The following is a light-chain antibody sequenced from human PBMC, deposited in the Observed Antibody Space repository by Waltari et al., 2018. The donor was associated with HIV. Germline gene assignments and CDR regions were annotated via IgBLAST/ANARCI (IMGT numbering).Light chain of an antibody. V-gene: IGLV2-23*02. Sequence: QSALTQPASVSGSPGQSITISCTGTSSDVGSYNLVSWYQQHPGKAPKLMIYEVTKRPSWVSNRFSGSKSRNTASLTISGLQAEDDADYFCCSYAGSSTLVFGGGTKLTVL. CDR1: SSDVGSYNL. J-gene: IGLJ2*01. CDR2: EVT. CDR3: CSYAGSSTLV.